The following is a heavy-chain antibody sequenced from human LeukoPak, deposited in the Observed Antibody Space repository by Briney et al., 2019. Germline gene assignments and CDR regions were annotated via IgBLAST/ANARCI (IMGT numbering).Heavy chain of an antibody. J-gene: IGHJ6*03. V-gene: IGHV3-9*01. CDR1: GFTFGECS. CDR2: ISWDSGSI. CDR3: ATSRDYYYYYMDV. Sequence: PGGSLRLSCAASGFTFGECSMHWVRQAPGKGLEWVSGISWDSGSIAYADPVKGRFTISRDNAKNSLYLQLNSLGAEDTALYYCATSRDYYYYYMDVWGKGTTVTVSS.